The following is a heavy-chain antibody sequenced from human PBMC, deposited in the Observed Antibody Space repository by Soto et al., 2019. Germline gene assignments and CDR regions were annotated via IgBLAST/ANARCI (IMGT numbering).Heavy chain of an antibody. CDR3: AREQVGYYGSGSYYDY. CDR1: GFTFSSYS. D-gene: IGHD3-10*01. V-gene: IGHV3-48*02. J-gene: IGHJ4*02. Sequence: GGSLRLSCAASGFTFSSYSMNWVRQAPGKGLEWVSYISSSSSTIYYAESLKGRFTISRDNAKNSLYLQMNSLRDEDTAVYYCAREQVGYYGSGSYYDYWGQGTLVTVSS. CDR2: ISSSSSTI.